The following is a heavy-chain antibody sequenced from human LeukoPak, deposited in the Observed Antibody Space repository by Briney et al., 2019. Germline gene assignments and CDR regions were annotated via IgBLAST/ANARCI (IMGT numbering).Heavy chain of an antibody. Sequence: GGSLRLSCAASGFTFSNAWMSWVRQAPGKGLEWVGRIKSKTDGGTTDYAAPVKGRFTISRDNSKNTLYLQMNSLRAEDTAVYYCAKNSGYAAYYFDYWGQGTLVTVSS. D-gene: IGHD5-12*01. J-gene: IGHJ4*02. CDR2: IKSKTDGGTT. CDR3: AKNSGYAAYYFDY. CDR1: GFTFSNAW. V-gene: IGHV3-15*01.